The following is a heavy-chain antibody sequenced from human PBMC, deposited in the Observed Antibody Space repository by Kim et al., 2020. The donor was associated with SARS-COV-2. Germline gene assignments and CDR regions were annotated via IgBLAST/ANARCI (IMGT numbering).Heavy chain of an antibody. Sequence: TLSLTCSVSGGSINSGGYYYSWIRQHPGKGLEWIGDIYYSGTAYRNPSLKSRVSISIDRSENQFSLKLTSVTAADTAVYYCARGYYASGSFYGSDYWGQGTLVIVSS. J-gene: IGHJ4*02. CDR2: IYYSGTA. V-gene: IGHV4-31*03. D-gene: IGHD3-10*01. CDR3: ARGYYASGSFYGSDY. CDR1: GGSINSGGYY.